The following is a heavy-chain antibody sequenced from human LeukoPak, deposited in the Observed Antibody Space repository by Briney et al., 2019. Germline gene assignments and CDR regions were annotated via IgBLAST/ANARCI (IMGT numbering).Heavy chain of an antibody. CDR2: TYYRSKWYN. J-gene: IGHJ5*02. V-gene: IGHV6-1*01. Sequence: SQTLSLTCAISGDSVSSNSAAWNWIRQSPSRGLEWLGRTYYRSKWYNDYAVSVKSRITINPDTSKNRFSLQLSSVTPEDTAVYYCARESWDIEGYNWFDPWGQGTLVTVSS. D-gene: IGHD2-15*01. CDR1: GDSVSSNSAA. CDR3: ARESWDIEGYNWFDP.